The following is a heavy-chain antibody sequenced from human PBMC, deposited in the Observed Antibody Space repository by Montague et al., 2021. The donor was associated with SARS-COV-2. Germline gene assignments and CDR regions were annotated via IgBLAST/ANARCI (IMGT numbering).Heavy chain of an antibody. CDR3: ARGGGNSADYYNYTMDV. Sequence: ETLSLTCTVSGGSISSYYWTWIRQPPGKGLESIGYIYHNGSTKYNPSLKSRVTISVDTSKNQFSLTLSSVSVADTAVYYCARGGGNSADYYNYTMDVWGQGTTVTVFS. V-gene: IGHV4-59*01. J-gene: IGHJ6*02. CDR2: IYHNGST. D-gene: IGHD4-23*01. CDR1: GGSISSYY.